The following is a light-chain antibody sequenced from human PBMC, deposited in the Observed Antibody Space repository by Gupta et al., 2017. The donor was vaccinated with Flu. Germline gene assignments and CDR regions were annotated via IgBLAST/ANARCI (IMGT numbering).Light chain of an antibody. CDR1: SGVDVGSYR. V-gene: IGLV5-45*01. CDR3: MIWHSSAWV. Sequence: QAVLTQPVSLSASPGASASLTCTLRSGVDVGSYRILWYQQKPGSPPQYLLRYKSDSDKQQGSGVPSRFSGSKDVSANAGILVISGLQSEDEADYYCMIWHSSAWVFGGGTKLTVL. J-gene: IGLJ3*02. CDR2: YKSDSDK.